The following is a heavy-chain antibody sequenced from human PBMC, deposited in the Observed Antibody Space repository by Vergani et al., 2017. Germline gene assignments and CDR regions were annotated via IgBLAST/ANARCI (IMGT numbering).Heavy chain of an antibody. J-gene: IGHJ4*02. D-gene: IGHD1-1*01. CDR2: IYYSGST. CDR1: GGSISSYY. V-gene: IGHV4-59*08. CDR3: ARQPTGDIDY. Sequence: QVQLQESGPGLVKPSETLSLTCTVSGGSISSYYWSWIRQPPGKGLEWIGYIYYSGSTYYNPSLKSRVTISVDTSKNQFSLKLSSVTAADTAVYYCARQPTGDIDYWGQGTLVTVSS.